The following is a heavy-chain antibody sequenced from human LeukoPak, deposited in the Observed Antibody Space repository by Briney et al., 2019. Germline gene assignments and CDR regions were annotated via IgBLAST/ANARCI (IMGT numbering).Heavy chain of an antibody. CDR2: ISSSGSTI. V-gene: IGHV3-11*01. Sequence: GGTLRFSCAASGFTFSDYYMSWIRQAPGKGLEWVSYISSSGSTIYYADSVKGRFTISRDNAKNSLYLQMNSLRAEDTAVYYCARADYGDYVDDAFDIWGQGTMVTVSS. CDR3: ARADYGDYVDDAFDI. J-gene: IGHJ3*02. CDR1: GFTFSDYY. D-gene: IGHD4-17*01.